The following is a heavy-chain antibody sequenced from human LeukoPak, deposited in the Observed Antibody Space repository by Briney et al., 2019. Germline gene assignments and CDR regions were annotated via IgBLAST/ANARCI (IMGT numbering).Heavy chain of an antibody. V-gene: IGHV4-61*02. J-gene: IGHJ4*02. D-gene: IGHD6-19*01. CDR2: IYTDGST. Sequence: SETLSLTCAVSGGSVSRGYYYWSWIRQPAGERLEWIGRIYTDGSTYYNPSLKSRVTISLDTSKNHFSLKLTSVTAADTAVYYCAREAVSGPFYYWGQGTLVTVSS. CDR1: GGSVSRGYYY. CDR3: AREAVSGPFYY.